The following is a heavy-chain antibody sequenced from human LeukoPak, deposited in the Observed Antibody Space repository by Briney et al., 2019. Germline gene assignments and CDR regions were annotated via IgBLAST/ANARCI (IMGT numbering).Heavy chain of an antibody. J-gene: IGHJ4*02. V-gene: IGHV1-46*01. CDR3: ARVRGRYCSGGSCRSEFDY. Sequence: ASVKVSCKASGYTLTSYYMHWVRQAPGQGLEWMGIINPSGGSTSYAQKFQGRVTMTRDMSTSTVYMELSSLRSEDTAVYYCARVRGRYCSGGSCRSEFDYWGQGTLVTVSS. D-gene: IGHD2-15*01. CDR1: GYTLTSYY. CDR2: INPSGGST.